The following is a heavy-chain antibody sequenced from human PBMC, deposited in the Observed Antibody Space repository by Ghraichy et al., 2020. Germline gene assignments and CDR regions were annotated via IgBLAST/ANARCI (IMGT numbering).Heavy chain of an antibody. CDR2: ISGSGSFI. V-gene: IGHV3-21*01. CDR1: GFSISGYG. J-gene: IGHJ4*02. Sequence: GGSLRLSCAASGFSISGYGFNWVRQAPGKGLEWVSSISGSGSFIFHADSLKGRFTISRDDANNSVYLQMNNLRVEDTAVYFCARVSLGYRSSWYFFDFWGQGTLVTVSS. D-gene: IGHD6-13*01. CDR3: ARVSLGYRSSWYFFDF.